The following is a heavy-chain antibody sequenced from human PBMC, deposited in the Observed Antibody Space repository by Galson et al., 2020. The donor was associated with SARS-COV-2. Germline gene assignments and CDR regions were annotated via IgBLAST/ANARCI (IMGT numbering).Heavy chain of an antibody. Sequence: EESLKISCQGSGYTFNNYKMTWVRQVPGKGLEWMGRIDPDDSYTAYSPSFQGLVTISIDKSISTSYLHWSSLRASDTAIYYCARRGLNGEFDLWGPGTLVTVSS. CDR2: IDPDDSYT. J-gene: IGHJ4*01. CDR1: GYTFNNYK. V-gene: IGHV5-10-1*01. CDR3: ARRGLNGEFDL.